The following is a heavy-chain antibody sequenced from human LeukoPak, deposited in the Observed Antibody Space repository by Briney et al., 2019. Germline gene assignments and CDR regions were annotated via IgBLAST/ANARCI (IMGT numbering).Heavy chain of an antibody. CDR2: IYTSGST. Sequence: PSQTLSLTCTGSGVTISSGSNYWSWIRQPAGKGLEWIRSIYTSGSTNYNPSLNSRFTISVDTFQNQCSLKLRSVTAADTAVYYCARENYDFWSGYYYYFDYWGQGSPVTVSS. V-gene: IGHV4-61*02. CDR1: GVTISSGSNY. CDR3: ARENYDFWSGYYYYFDY. J-gene: IGHJ4*02. D-gene: IGHD3-3*01.